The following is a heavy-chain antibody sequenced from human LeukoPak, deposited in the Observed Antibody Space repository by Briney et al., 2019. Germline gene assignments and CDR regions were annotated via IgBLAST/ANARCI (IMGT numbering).Heavy chain of an antibody. CDR3: AKGGLGRTVMAHLDY. CDR1: GFTFDDYG. D-gene: IGHD5-18*01. V-gene: IGHV3-43*02. J-gene: IGHJ4*02. Sequence: PGGSLRLSCAASGFTFDDYGMHWVRQAPGKGLEWVSLISGDGGNTYYADSVKGRFTISRDNSKSSLYLQMNSLRTEDTALYYCAKGGLGRTVMAHLDYWDQGTLVTVSS. CDR2: ISGDGGNT.